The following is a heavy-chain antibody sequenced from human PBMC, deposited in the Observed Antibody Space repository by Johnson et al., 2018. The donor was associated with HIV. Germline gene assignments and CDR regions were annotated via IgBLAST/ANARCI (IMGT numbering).Heavy chain of an antibody. D-gene: IGHD1-14*01. CDR3: ATRDPTYRPGAFDL. V-gene: IGHV3-33*03. J-gene: IGHJ3*01. CDR2: IRYDGSNK. Sequence: QVQLVESGGGVVQPGTSLRLSCTASGFAFSSYALHWVRQAPGKGLEWVAFIRYDGSNKYYADSVKGRFIISRDNAKNPLYLQMNSLRAEDTAVYYCATRDPTYRPGAFDLWGQGTMVTVSS. CDR1: GFAFSSYA.